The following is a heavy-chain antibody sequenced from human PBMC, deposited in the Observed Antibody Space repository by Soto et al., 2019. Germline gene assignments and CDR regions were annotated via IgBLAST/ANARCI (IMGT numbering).Heavy chain of an antibody. Sequence: QPGGSLRLSCAASGFTFSSYEMNWVRQAPGKGLEWVSYISSSGSTIYYADSVKGRFTISRDNAKNSLYLQMNSLRAEDTAVYYCARDGQWELVPEDAFDIWGQGTMVTVSS. CDR1: GFTFSSYE. V-gene: IGHV3-48*03. CDR2: ISSSGSTI. J-gene: IGHJ3*02. CDR3: ARDGQWELVPEDAFDI. D-gene: IGHD1-26*01.